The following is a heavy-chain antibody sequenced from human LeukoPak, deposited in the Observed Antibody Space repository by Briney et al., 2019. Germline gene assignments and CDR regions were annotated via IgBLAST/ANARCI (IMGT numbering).Heavy chain of an antibody. J-gene: IGHJ6*02. CDR2: INPSGGST. Sequence: GASVKVSCKASGYTFTSYYMHWVRQAPGQGLEWMGIINPSGGSTSYAQKFQGRVTMTRDTSTSTVYMELSSLRSEDTAVYYCAREYSSGWFPYYYYGMDVWGQGTTVTVSS. V-gene: IGHV1-46*01. CDR1: GYTFTSYY. CDR3: AREYSSGWFPYYYYGMDV. D-gene: IGHD6-19*01.